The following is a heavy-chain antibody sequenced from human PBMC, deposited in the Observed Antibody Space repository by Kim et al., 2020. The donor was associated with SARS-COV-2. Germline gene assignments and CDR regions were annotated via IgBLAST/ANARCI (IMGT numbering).Heavy chain of an antibody. CDR2: INAGSGNT. CDR3: ARDPLEEEIIAAAGSYYYYGMDV. CDR1: GYTFTSYA. J-gene: IGHJ6*02. Sequence: ASVKVSCKASGYTFTSYAMHWVRQAPGQRLEWMGWINAGSGNTSYSQKFQGRVTITRDTSTSTAYMELSSLRSEDTAVYYCARDPLEEEIIAAAGSYYYYGMDVWGQGTTVTVSS. D-gene: IGHD6-13*01. V-gene: IGHV1-3*01.